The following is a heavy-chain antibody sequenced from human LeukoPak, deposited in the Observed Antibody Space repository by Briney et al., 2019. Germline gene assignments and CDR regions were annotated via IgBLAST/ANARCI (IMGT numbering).Heavy chain of an antibody. CDR1: GFTFSSYW. J-gene: IGHJ5*02. CDR3: ARPTKEGSSWYWWFDP. Sequence: GGSLRLSCAASGFTFSSYWMHWVRQAPGKGLVWVSRINNDGSSTSYADFVKGRFTISRDNAKNTLYLQMNSLRAEDTAVYYCARPTKEGSSWYWWFDPWGQGTLVTVSS. CDR2: INNDGSST. D-gene: IGHD6-13*01. V-gene: IGHV3-74*01.